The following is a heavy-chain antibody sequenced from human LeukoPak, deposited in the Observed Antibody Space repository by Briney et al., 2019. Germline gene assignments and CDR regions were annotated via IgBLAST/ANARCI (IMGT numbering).Heavy chain of an antibody. CDR1: GFTFSSYE. D-gene: IGHD3-10*01. J-gene: IGHJ6*04. Sequence: PGGSLRLSCAASGFTFSSYEINWVRQAPGKGLEWVSYISSSGSTIYYVDSVKGRFTISRDNSKNTLYLQMNSLRAEDTAVYYCAKVHGSGEFLYYYYYYGMDVWGKGTTVTVSS. V-gene: IGHV3-48*03. CDR2: ISSSGSTI. CDR3: AKVHGSGEFLYYYYYYGMDV.